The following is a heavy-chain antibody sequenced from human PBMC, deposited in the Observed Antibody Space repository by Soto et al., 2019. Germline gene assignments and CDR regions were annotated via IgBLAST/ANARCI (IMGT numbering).Heavy chain of an antibody. J-gene: IGHJ4*02. CDR2: INADGTST. Sequence: GGSLRLSCAASGFTFSNSWMHWVRQVSGKGLEWVSRINADGTSTSYADSVKGRFTISRDNAKNTLYLHVNSLRAEDTAVYYCVKVLARGVGVPRFYFDSWGQGALVTSPQ. D-gene: IGHD2-2*01. V-gene: IGHV3-74*01. CDR1: GFTFSNSW. CDR3: VKVLARGVGVPRFYFDS.